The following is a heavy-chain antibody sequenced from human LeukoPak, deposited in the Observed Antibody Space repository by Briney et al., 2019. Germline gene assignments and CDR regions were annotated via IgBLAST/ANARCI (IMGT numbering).Heavy chain of an antibody. CDR1: GFTFDDYA. CDR2: ISWNSGSI. CDR3: AKGHNWNDGAFDY. V-gene: IGHV3-9*01. Sequence: SLRLSCAASGFTFDDYAMHWVRQAPGKGLEWVSGISWNSGSIGYADSVKGRFTISRDNAKNSLYLQMNSLRAEDTALYYCAKGHNWNDGAFDYWGQGTLVTVSS. D-gene: IGHD1-20*01. J-gene: IGHJ4*02.